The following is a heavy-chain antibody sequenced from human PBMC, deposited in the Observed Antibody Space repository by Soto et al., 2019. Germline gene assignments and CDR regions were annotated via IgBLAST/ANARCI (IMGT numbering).Heavy chain of an antibody. D-gene: IGHD5-18*01. CDR3: ARRYNYGSPNVFDF. CDR1: GGSISSYY. CDR2: IYYSGST. V-gene: IGHV4-59*01. Sequence: PSETLSLTCTVSGGSISSYYWSWIRQPPGKGLEWIGYIYYSGSTNYNPSLKSRVTISVDTSKNQFSLKLSSVTAADTAVYYCARRYNYGSPNVFDFWGQGAKVTVSS. J-gene: IGHJ3*01.